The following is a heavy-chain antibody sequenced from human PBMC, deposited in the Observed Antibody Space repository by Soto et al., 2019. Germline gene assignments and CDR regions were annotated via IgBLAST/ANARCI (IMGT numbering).Heavy chain of an antibody. CDR1: GFPFRKYS. V-gene: IGHV3-30-3*01. CDR3: ARDSYFDF. Sequence: GGAPRLSCAAPGFPFRKYSIHWVRQAPGKGLEWVAVISDDGTNKDYADSVKGRFTISRDNSKKTMYLQMNSLRVEDTAVYYCARDSYFDFWGQGTPVTVSS. CDR2: ISDDGTNK. J-gene: IGHJ4*02.